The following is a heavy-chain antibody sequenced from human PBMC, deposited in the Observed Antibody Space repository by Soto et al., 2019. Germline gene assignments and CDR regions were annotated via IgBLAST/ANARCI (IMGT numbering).Heavy chain of an antibody. CDR3: ARVGQHTEHYSYYYGMDV. D-gene: IGHD2-21*01. CDR1: GYTFTSYG. CDR2: ISAYNGNT. J-gene: IGHJ6*02. Sequence: ASVKVSCKASGYTFTSYGISWVRQAPGQGLEWMGWISAYNGNTNYAQKLQGRVTMTTDTSTSTAYMELRSLRSDDTAVYYCARVGQHTEHYSYYYGMDVWGQGTTVTVSS. V-gene: IGHV1-18*01.